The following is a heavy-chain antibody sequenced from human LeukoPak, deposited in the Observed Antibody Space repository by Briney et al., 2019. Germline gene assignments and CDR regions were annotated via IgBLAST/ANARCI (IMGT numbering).Heavy chain of an antibody. V-gene: IGHV3-48*03. D-gene: IGHD2-15*01. J-gene: IGHJ4*02. CDR3: ARALGFAATFDY. CDR1: GLTFSSYE. Sequence: GGSLRLPCTASGLTFSSYEMNWVRQAPGKGLEWVTYISSSGSTIYHADPVKGRFTIPRENAKNSLSLQMNSQRPEDTAVYHCARALGFAATFDYWGQGTLVTVSS. CDR2: ISSSGSTI.